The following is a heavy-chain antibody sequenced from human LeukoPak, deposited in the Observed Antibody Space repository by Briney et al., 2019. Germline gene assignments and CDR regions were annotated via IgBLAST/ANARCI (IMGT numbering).Heavy chain of an antibody. CDR1: GFTFSNYG. Sequence: GGSLRLSCVVSGFTFSNYGMDWVRQAPGKGLEWVSVISGGGGSTYYADSVKGRFTISRDNSKNTLFLQMNSLRAEDTAVYYCAKGGYCSSTSCYVGWFDPWGQGTLVTVSS. CDR2: ISGGGGST. D-gene: IGHD2-2*01. J-gene: IGHJ5*02. CDR3: AKGGYCSSTSCYVGWFDP. V-gene: IGHV3-23*01.